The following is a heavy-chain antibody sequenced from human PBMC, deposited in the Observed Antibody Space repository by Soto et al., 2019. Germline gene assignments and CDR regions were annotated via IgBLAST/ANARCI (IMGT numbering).Heavy chain of an antibody. Sequence: GGSLRLSCAASGFTFISYAMIWVRQAPGKGLEWVSGISGSGASIFYADSLKGRFTISRDNSKNTLYLQMSSLRAEDTAVYYCAKDKGSLGAGSYGIFDYWGQGTLVTVSS. CDR3: AKDKGSLGAGSYGIFDY. V-gene: IGHV3-23*01. D-gene: IGHD3-10*01. CDR1: GFTFISYA. J-gene: IGHJ4*02. CDR2: ISGSGASI.